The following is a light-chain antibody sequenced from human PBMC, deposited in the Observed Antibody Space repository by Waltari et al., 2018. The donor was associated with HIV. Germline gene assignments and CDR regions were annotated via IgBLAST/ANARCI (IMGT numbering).Light chain of an antibody. Sequence: ENVLTQSPGTLSLSPGERATLYCRASRSVSSTYLTWYQQRPGQAPRLLIYAASTRATAIPDRFSGSGSVTDFTLTISRLEPEDFAVYYCQQYGTSPYTFGQGTKVEI. J-gene: IGKJ2*01. CDR3: QQYGTSPYT. V-gene: IGKV3-20*01. CDR2: AAS. CDR1: RSVSSTY.